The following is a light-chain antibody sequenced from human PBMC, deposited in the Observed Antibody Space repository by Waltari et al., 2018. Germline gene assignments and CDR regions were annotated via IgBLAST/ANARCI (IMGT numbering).Light chain of an antibody. CDR2: WAS. Sequence: DIVMTQSPDSLAVSLGGRATLNCKSSPSVLYNSNPNNYLAWYQQKPGQSPKVLIYWASARESGVPDRFSGSGSGTDFTLTISSLQADDVAVYYCQQYYSTPFTFGGGTKVEIK. CDR3: QQYYSTPFT. J-gene: IGKJ4*01. V-gene: IGKV4-1*01. CDR1: PSVLYNSNPNNY.